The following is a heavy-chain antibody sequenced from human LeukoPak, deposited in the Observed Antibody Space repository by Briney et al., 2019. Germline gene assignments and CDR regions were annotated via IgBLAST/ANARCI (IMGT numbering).Heavy chain of an antibody. CDR2: ISSSGSTI. Sequence: PGGSLRLSCAASGFTFSDYYMSWIRQAPGKGLEWVSYISSSGSTIYYAGSVKGRFTISRDNAKNSLYLQMNSLRAEDTAVYYCARERASGYSYGPVDYWGQGTLVTVSS. CDR1: GFTFSDYY. V-gene: IGHV3-11*01. D-gene: IGHD5-18*01. CDR3: ARERASGYSYGPVDY. J-gene: IGHJ4*02.